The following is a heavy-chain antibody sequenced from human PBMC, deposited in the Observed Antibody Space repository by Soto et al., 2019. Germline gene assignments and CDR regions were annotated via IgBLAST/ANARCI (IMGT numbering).Heavy chain of an antibody. J-gene: IGHJ5*02. Sequence: GASVKVSCKASGYTFTSFDINCVRQATGQGLEWMGWMNPNSGNTGYAQKFQGRVSMTRNTSINTAYMELSSLGSEDTAVYFCTVPSVGTRISNWFDPWGQGSLVTVSS. D-gene: IGHD1-26*01. CDR2: MNPNSGNT. V-gene: IGHV1-8*01. CDR3: TVPSVGTRISNWFDP. CDR1: GYTFTSFD.